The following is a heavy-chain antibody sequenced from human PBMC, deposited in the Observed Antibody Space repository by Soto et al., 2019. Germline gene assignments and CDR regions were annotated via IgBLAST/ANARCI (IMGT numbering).Heavy chain of an antibody. J-gene: IGHJ6*02. V-gene: IGHV3-23*01. CDR3: AKDALDNAVTTYFHYYYGMDV. CDR1: GFTFSSYA. Sequence: GESLKISCAASGFTFSSYAMSWVRQAPGKGLEWVSAISGSGGSTYYADSVKGRFTISRDNSKNTLYLQMNSLRAEDTAVYYCAKDALDNAVTTYFHYYYGMDVWGQGTTVTVSS. CDR2: ISGSGGST. D-gene: IGHD4-17*01.